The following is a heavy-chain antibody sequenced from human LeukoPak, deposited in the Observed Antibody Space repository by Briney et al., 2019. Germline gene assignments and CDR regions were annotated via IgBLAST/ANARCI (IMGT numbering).Heavy chain of an antibody. J-gene: IGHJ3*02. CDR3: GRDPNGDYIGAFDM. Sequence: PGGSLRLSCTASGFTFSAYAMMWVRQAPGKGPEWVSAIRGGGVSEFYADPVKGRFTISRDNSKNTLFLQMNNLRPEDTAVYYCGRDPNGDYIGAFDMWGPGTMVTVSS. D-gene: IGHD4-17*01. CDR1: GFTFSAYA. CDR2: IRGGGVSE. V-gene: IGHV3-23*01.